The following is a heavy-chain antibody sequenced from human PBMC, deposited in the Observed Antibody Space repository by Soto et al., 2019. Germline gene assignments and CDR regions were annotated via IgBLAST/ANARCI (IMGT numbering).Heavy chain of an antibody. V-gene: IGHV3-23*01. J-gene: IGHJ2*01. CDR2: ISSNGGGT. CDR1: GFSFSDRA. CDR3: AKRRGQQLENWQFDV. D-gene: IGHD6-13*01. Sequence: EVQLLESGGGLVQPGGSLRLSCVASGFSFSDRAMGWVRQAPGKGLEWVSDISSNGGGTFYADSVKGRFTISRDNVKNTVHLQMNRLSDEDTATYYCAKRRGQQLENWQFDVWGRGSLVSVAS.